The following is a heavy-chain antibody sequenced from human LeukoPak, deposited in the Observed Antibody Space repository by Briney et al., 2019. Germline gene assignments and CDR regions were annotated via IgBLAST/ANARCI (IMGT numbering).Heavy chain of an antibody. V-gene: IGHV4-34*01. D-gene: IGHD2-8*01. CDR3: ARGGSGFCTNGVCRNWFDP. CDR1: GGSFSGYY. Sequence: PSETLSLTCAVYGGSFSGYYWSWIRQPPGKGLEWTGEINHSGSTNYNPSLKSRVTISVDTSKNQFSLKLSSVTAADTAVYYCARGGSGFCTNGVCRNWFDPWGQGTLVTVSS. CDR2: INHSGST. J-gene: IGHJ5*02.